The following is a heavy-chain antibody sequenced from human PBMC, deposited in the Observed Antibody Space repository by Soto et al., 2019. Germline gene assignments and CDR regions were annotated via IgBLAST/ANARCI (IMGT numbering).Heavy chain of an antibody. Sequence: QVQLVQSGAEVKKPGSSVKVSCKASGGTFSSYAISWVRQAPGQGLEWMGGIIPIFGTANYAQKFQGRVTITAEESRSTAYMELRSLRSEDTAVYYCARGGIVGATDAYYYYGMDVWGQGTTVTVSS. V-gene: IGHV1-69*12. J-gene: IGHJ6*02. CDR2: IIPIFGTA. CDR1: GGTFSSYA. CDR3: ARGGIVGATDAYYYYGMDV. D-gene: IGHD1-26*01.